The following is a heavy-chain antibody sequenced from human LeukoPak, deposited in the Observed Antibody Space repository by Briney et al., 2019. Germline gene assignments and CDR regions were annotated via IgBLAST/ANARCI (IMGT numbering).Heavy chain of an antibody. J-gene: IGHJ4*02. CDR3: ARGYDILTGYDY. Sequence: GASVKVSCKASGYTFTSYDINWVRQAPGQGLEWMGWMNPNSGNTGYAQKFQGRVTMTRNTSISTAYMELSSLRSEDTAVYYCARGYDILTGYDYWGQGTLVTVSS. CDR2: MNPNSGNT. V-gene: IGHV1-8*01. D-gene: IGHD3-9*01. CDR1: GYTFTSYD.